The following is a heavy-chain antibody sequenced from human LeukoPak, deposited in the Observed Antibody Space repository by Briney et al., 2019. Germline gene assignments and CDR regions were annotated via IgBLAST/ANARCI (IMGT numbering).Heavy chain of an antibody. CDR1: GYTFTSYD. CDR2: MNPNSGNT. V-gene: IGHV1-8*01. CDR3: ARASRIAAAGTIGY. D-gene: IGHD6-13*01. Sequence: ASVKVSCKASGYTFTSYDINWVRQATGQGLEWMGWMNPNSGNTGYAQKFQGRVTMPRNTSISTAYMELSSLRSEDTAVYYCARASRIAAAGTIGYWGQGTLVTVSS. J-gene: IGHJ4*02.